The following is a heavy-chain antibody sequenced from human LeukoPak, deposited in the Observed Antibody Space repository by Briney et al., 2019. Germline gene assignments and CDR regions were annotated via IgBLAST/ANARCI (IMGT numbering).Heavy chain of an antibody. Sequence: GGSLRLSCAASGFTVSSNYMSWVRQAPGKGLEWVSVIYSGGSTYYADSVKGRFTISRDNSKNTLYLQMNSLRAEDTAVYYCARGPYGSSGTPDAFDIWDQGTMVTVSS. CDR2: IYSGGST. V-gene: IGHV3-66*01. D-gene: IGHD3-10*01. CDR1: GFTVSSNY. J-gene: IGHJ3*02. CDR3: ARGPYGSSGTPDAFDI.